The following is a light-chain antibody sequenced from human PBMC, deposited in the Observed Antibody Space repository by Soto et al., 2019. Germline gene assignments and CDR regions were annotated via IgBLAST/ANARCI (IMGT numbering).Light chain of an antibody. CDR1: QSVSSTY. V-gene: IGKV3-20*01. CDR3: QQYGTSPPFT. J-gene: IGKJ2*01. CDR2: GAS. Sequence: ELVLTQSPGTLSLSPGERATLSCRASQSVSSTYLAWYQQKSGQAPRVLIYGASSRAPGIPDRFSGSVSGTDFTLTISRLEPEDFAVYFCQQYGTSPPFTFGQGTKVEI.